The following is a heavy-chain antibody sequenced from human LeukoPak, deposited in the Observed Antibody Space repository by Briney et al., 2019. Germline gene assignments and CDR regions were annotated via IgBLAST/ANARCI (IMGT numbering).Heavy chain of an antibody. D-gene: IGHD1-26*01. CDR3: TARRGGSRLDY. Sequence: GGSLRLSCTASGFTFGDYAMSWVRQAPGKGLEWVGFIRSKAYGGTTEYAAPVKGRFTISREDSNSVAYVQMNSLKTGDTAVYYCTARRGGSRLDYWGQGTLVTVSS. V-gene: IGHV3-49*04. CDR1: GFTFGDYA. CDR2: IRSKAYGGTT. J-gene: IGHJ4*02.